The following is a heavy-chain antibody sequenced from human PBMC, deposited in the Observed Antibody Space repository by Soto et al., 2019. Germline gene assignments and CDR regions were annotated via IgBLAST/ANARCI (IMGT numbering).Heavy chain of an antibody. CDR1: GFTFSRND. CDR2: IGTVGEI. Sequence: EVQLVESGGGLVQPGGSLRLSCAASGFTFSRNDMHWVRQATGKGLEWVSGIGTVGEIYYSDSVNGRFTISRENAKNSLYLQMNSLRAGDTAVYYCARVVGPANSWYFDLWGRGTLVTVSS. J-gene: IGHJ2*01. D-gene: IGHD2-2*01. V-gene: IGHV3-13*01. CDR3: ARVVGPANSWYFDL.